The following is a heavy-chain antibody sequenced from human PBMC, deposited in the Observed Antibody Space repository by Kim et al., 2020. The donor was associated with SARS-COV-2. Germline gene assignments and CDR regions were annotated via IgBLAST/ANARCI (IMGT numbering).Heavy chain of an antibody. V-gene: IGHV3-33*01. Sequence: AGSLRLSCAASGFSFSSYGMHWVRQAPGKGLEWVAVIWYDGSNKYYADSVKGRFTISRDNSKNTLYLQMNSLRAEDTAVYYCARDLGSIAAADPNFDYWGQGTLVTVSS. CDR1: GFSFSSYG. CDR2: IWYDGSNK. CDR3: ARDLGSIAAADPNFDY. D-gene: IGHD6-13*01. J-gene: IGHJ4*02.